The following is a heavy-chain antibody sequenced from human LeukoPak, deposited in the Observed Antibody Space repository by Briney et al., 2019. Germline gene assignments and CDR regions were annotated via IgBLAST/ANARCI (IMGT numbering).Heavy chain of an antibody. CDR3: ARAVAGHYFDY. CDR1: GGSFSGYY. V-gene: IGHV4-34*01. D-gene: IGHD6-19*01. Sequence: SETLSLTCAVYGGSFSGYYWSWIRQPPGKGLEWIGEINHSGSTNYSPSLKSRVTISVDTSKSQFSLKLSSVTAADTAVYYCARAVAGHYFDYWGQGTLVTVSS. CDR2: INHSGST. J-gene: IGHJ4*02.